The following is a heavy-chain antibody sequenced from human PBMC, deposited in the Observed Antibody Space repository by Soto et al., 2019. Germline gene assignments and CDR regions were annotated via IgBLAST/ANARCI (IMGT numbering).Heavy chain of an antibody. J-gene: IGHJ4*02. CDR2: ISAYNGDT. D-gene: IGHD6-19*01. CDR1: GFTFNIYG. Sequence: VASVKVSCKASGFTFNIYGFTWVRQAPGQGLEWLGWISAYNGDTHYAQKFQGRITMTTDTYTSTVYMELKGLRCDDTALYYCARDPSNNSGRHTTFDDWAQGKLVTVS. CDR3: ARDPSNNSGRHTTFDD. V-gene: IGHV1-18*04.